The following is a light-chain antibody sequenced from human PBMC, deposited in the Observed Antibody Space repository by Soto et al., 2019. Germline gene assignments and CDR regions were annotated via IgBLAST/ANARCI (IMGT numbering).Light chain of an antibody. J-gene: IGLJ3*02. CDR1: SSNIGAGYN. Sequence: QSVLTQPPSVSGAPGQRVTISCTGSSSNIGAGYNVHGYQQVPGTAPKLLIYGDSNRPSGVPDRFSGSKSGASASLAITGLKGEDEGDYYCQSYDSSVSGWLFGGGAKVTV. V-gene: IGLV1-40*01. CDR2: GDS. CDR3: QSYDSSVSGWL.